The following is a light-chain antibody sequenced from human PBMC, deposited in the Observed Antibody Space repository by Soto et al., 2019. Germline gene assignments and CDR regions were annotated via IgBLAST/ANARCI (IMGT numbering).Light chain of an antibody. CDR2: ANT. CDR3: QSYDSSLREV. V-gene: IGLV1-40*01. J-gene: IGLJ1*01. Sequence: QAVVTQPPSVSGAPGQRVTISCTGSSSNIGAGYDVNWYQQLPGTAPKLLISANTNRPSGVPDRFSGSKSGTSASLAITGLQAEDEADYYCQSYDSSLREVFGTGTKLTVL. CDR1: SSNIGAGYD.